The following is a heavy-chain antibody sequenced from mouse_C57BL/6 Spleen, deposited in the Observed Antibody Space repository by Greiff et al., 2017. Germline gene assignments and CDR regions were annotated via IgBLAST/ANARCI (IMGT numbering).Heavy chain of an antibody. CDR1: GYTFTSYW. J-gene: IGHJ3*01. CDR3: ARSGYDYDGAWFAY. Sequence: VQLQQPGAELVMPGASVKLSCKASGYTFTSYWMHWVKQRPGQGLEWIGEIDPSDSYTNYNQKFKGKSTLTVDKSSSTAYMQLSSLTSEDSAVYYCARSGYDYDGAWFAYWGQGTLVTVSA. D-gene: IGHD2-4*01. CDR2: IDPSDSYT. V-gene: IGHV1-69*01.